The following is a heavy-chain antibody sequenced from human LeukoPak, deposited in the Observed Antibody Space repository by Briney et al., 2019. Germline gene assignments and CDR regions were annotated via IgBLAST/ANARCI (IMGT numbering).Heavy chain of an antibody. Sequence: GASVKVSCKASGGTFSSYAISWVRQAPGQGLEWMGGIIPIFGTANYAQKFQGRVTITRDTSASTAYMELSSLRSEDTAVYYCAREGRFLEWLLPFDPWGQGTLVTVSS. J-gene: IGHJ5*02. CDR2: IIPIFGTA. CDR3: AREGRFLEWLLPFDP. V-gene: IGHV1-69*05. CDR1: GGTFSSYA. D-gene: IGHD3-3*01.